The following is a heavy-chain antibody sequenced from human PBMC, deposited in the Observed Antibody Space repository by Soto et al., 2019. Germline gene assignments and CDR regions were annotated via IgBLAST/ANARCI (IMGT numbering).Heavy chain of an antibody. V-gene: IGHV3-30*18. CDR1: GFTFSSYG. CDR3: AKDFWFRGVIITAYYYYYGMDV. J-gene: IGHJ6*02. Sequence: PGGSLRLSCAASGFTFSSYGMHWVRQAPGKGLEWVAVISYDGSNKYYADSVKGRFTISRDNSKNTLYLQMNSLRAEDTAVYYCAKDFWFRGVIITAYYYYYGMDVWGQGTTV. CDR2: ISYDGSNK. D-gene: IGHD3-10*01.